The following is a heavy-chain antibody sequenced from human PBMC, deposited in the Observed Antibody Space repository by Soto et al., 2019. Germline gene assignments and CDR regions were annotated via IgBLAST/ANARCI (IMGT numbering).Heavy chain of an antibody. Sequence: QVRLVESGGGVVQPGKSLRLACAASGFTFSDYGMHWIRQAPGKGLEWVAMISYDGSKIYYANSVKGRFTISRDSSENTLYLQMSGLRAEDTAVYYCAKDLMVLATIQYFDYWGQGALVTVSS. D-gene: IGHD5-12*01. CDR3: AKDLMVLATIQYFDY. CDR1: GFTFSDYG. J-gene: IGHJ4*02. CDR2: ISYDGSKI. V-gene: IGHV3-30*18.